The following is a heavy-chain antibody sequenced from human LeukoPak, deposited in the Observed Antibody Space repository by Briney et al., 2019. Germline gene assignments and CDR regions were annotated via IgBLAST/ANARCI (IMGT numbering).Heavy chain of an antibody. Sequence: HPGGSLRLSCAASGFTFDDYAMHWVRQIPGKGLEWVSGISWNSGMIIYADSVRGRLTISRDNAKNSLYLQMNSLRPEDTAFYYCVRGPALYSLDYWGQGTLVTVSS. J-gene: IGHJ4*02. CDR3: VRGPALYSLDY. CDR1: GFTFDDYA. D-gene: IGHD2-21*01. V-gene: IGHV3-9*01. CDR2: ISWNSGMI.